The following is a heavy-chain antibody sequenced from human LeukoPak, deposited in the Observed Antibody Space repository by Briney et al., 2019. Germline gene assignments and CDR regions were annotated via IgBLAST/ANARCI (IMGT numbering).Heavy chain of an antibody. J-gene: IGHJ4*02. CDR1: GGSISSSSYY. CDR3: ARGYSSLIYFDY. V-gene: IGHV4-39*07. Sequence: SETLSLTCTVSGGSISSSSYYWGWIRQPPGKGLEWIGSIYYSGSTYYNPSLKSRVTISVGTSKNQFSLKLSSVTAADTAVYYCARGYSSLIYFDYWGQGTLVTVSS. CDR2: IYYSGST. D-gene: IGHD6-13*01.